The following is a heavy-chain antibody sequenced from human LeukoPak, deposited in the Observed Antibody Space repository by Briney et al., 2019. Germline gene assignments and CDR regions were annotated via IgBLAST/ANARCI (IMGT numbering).Heavy chain of an antibody. Sequence: ASVKVSCEASGYTFTSYYMHWVRQAPGQGLEWMGIVNPSGGSTSYAQKFQGRVTMTRDTSTSTVYMELSSLRSEDTAVYYCARSRRITIFGVVRRSGNWFDPWGQGTLLTVSS. V-gene: IGHV1-46*03. CDR1: GYTFTSYY. D-gene: IGHD3-3*01. CDR3: ARSRRITIFGVVRRSGNWFDP. CDR2: VNPSGGST. J-gene: IGHJ5*02.